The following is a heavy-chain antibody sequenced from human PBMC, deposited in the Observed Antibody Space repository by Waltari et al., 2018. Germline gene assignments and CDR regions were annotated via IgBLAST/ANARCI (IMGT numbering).Heavy chain of an antibody. Sequence: QVQLVESGGGVVQPGRSLRLSCAASGFTFSSYAMHWVSQAPGKGLEWVAVISYDGSNTYYADSVKGRFTISRDNSKNTLYLQMNSLRAEDTAVYYCARENRWGEKGFDYWGQGTLVTVSS. CDR3: ARENRWGEKGFDY. V-gene: IGHV3-30*01. J-gene: IGHJ4*02. D-gene: IGHD3-16*01. CDR2: ISYDGSNT. CDR1: GFTFSSYA.